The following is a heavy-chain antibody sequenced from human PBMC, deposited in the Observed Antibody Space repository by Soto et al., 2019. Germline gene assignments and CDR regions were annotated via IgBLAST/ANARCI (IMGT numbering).Heavy chain of an antibody. CDR1: GGSISSGDYY. V-gene: IGHV4-30-4*01. CDR3: AREDIAAAGRGGHDNWFDP. D-gene: IGHD6-13*01. J-gene: IGHJ5*02. Sequence: SETLSLTCTVSGGSISSGDYYWSWIRQPPGKGLEWIGYIYYSGSTYYNPSLKSRVTISVDTSKNQFSLKLSSVTAADTAVYYCAREDIAAAGRGGHDNWFDPWGQGTLVTVSS. CDR2: IYYSGST.